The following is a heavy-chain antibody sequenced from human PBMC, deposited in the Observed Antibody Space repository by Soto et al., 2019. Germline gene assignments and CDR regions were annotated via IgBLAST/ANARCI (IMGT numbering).Heavy chain of an antibody. CDR1: GGSISGYY. J-gene: IGHJ6*02. CDR3: ARELRGRYSSSWYYYGMDV. Sequence: PSETLSLTCAVYGGSISGYYWSSIRQPPGKGLEWIGEINHSGSTNYNPSLKSRVTISVDTSKNQFSLKLSSVTAADTAVYYCARELRGRYSSSWYYYGMDVWGQGTTVT. CDR2: INHSGST. D-gene: IGHD6-13*01. V-gene: IGHV4-34*01.